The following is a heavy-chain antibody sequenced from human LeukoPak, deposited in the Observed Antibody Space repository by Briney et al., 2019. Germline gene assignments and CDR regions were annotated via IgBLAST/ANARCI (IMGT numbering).Heavy chain of an antibody. CDR3: ARGGCGGDCFDD. Sequence: PGGSLRLSCAASGFTFSSYSMNWVRQAPGKGLEWVSSISSSSSYIYYADSVKGRFTISRDNAKNSLYLQMNSLRAEDTAVYYCARGGCGGDCFDDWGQGTLVTVSS. CDR2: ISSSSSYI. J-gene: IGHJ4*02. CDR1: GFTFSSYS. V-gene: IGHV3-21*01. D-gene: IGHD2-21*01.